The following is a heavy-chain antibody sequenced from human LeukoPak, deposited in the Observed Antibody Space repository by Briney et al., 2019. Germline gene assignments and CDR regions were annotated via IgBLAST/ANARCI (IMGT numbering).Heavy chain of an antibody. CDR1: VGSISSGIYY. Sequence: SETLALTCAVSVGSISSGIYYWGWIRQPPGKGLEWIGSVFYGGSTYYNPSLKTRVTISVDTSKNQFSLQLSSLTAADTAMYYCAAGFDYWGQGTLVTVSS. CDR3: AAGFDY. J-gene: IGHJ4*02. V-gene: IGHV4-39*01. CDR2: VFYGGST.